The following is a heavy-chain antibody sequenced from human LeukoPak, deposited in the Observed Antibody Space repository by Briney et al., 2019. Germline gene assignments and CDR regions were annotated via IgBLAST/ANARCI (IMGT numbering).Heavy chain of an antibody. V-gene: IGHV3-7*01. D-gene: IGHD6-19*01. CDR2: IKQDGSEK. Sequence: GGSLRLSCAASGFTYSFYWMSWVRQAPGKGLEWVANIKQDGSEKYYVDSVKGRFTISRDNAKNTLYLQMNSLRAEDTAVYYCARGYSSGLHFDYWGQGTLVTVSS. CDR3: ARGYSSGLHFDY. J-gene: IGHJ4*02. CDR1: GFTYSFYW.